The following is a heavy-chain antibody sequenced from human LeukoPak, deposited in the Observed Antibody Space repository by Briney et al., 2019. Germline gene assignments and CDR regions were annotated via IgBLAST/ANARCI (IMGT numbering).Heavy chain of an antibody. CDR2: ISAGGGDR. CDR3: AKDAAGPEY. CDR1: GLTFSRYS. Sequence: QPGGSVRLSCKVSGLTFSRYSMSWVRQVPGKGLEWVSGISAGGGDRWYPDSVKGRLTISRDNSKNTLFLQMNSLTVEDTAIYYCAKDAAGPEYWGQGTRVTVSS. J-gene: IGHJ4*02. V-gene: IGHV3-23*01. D-gene: IGHD6-13*01.